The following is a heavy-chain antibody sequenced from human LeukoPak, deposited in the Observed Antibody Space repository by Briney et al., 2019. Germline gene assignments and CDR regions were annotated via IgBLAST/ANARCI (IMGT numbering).Heavy chain of an antibody. J-gene: IGHJ4*02. D-gene: IGHD3-3*01. Sequence: GGSLRLSCTSSGFTFEDYALTWLRQAPGKGLEWVSYISSSSSTIYYADSVKGRFTISRDNAKNSLYLQMNSLRAEDTAVYYCARWGLGFLEWPRDDYWGQGTLVTVSS. CDR3: ARWGLGFLEWPRDDY. CDR1: GFTFEDYA. CDR2: ISSSSSTI. V-gene: IGHV3-48*01.